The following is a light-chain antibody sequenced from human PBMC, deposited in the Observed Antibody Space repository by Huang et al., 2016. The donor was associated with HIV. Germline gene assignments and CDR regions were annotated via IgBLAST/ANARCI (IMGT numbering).Light chain of an antibody. J-gene: IGKJ2*01. CDR3: QHYKT. Sequence: EIVMTQSPATLSVSPGERGILSCRTSQSVSTNLAWYQQKRGQPPSLLIYGASTRATDTPIRFSGSGSGTEFTLTISSLQPEDFAVYSCQHYKTFGRGTKLEIK. V-gene: IGKV3-15*01. CDR2: GAS. CDR1: QSVSTN.